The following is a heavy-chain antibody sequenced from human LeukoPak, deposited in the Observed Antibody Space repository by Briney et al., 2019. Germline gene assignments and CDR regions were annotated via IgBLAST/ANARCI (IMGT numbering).Heavy chain of an antibody. Sequence: ASVKVSCKASGYTFTSCGISWVRQAPGQGLEWMGWISAYNGNTNYAQKLQGRVTMTTDTSTSTAYMELRSLRSDDTAVYYCARGAANLDYYYYGMDVWGQGTTVTVSS. V-gene: IGHV1-18*01. CDR2: ISAYNGNT. CDR3: ARGAANLDYYYYGMDV. CDR1: GYTFTSCG. J-gene: IGHJ6*02.